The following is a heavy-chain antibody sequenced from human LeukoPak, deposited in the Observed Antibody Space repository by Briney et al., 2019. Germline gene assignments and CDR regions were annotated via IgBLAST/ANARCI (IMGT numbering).Heavy chain of an antibody. D-gene: IGHD3-22*01. CDR3: ARGYYDSSGYYPLFDY. Sequence: GGSLRLSCAASGFTFSSYDMHWVRQATGKGLEWVSAIGTAGDTYYPGSVKGRFTISRENAKNSLYLQMNSLRAGDTAVYYCARGYYDSSGYYPLFDYWGQGTLVTVSS. V-gene: IGHV3-13*01. CDR2: IGTAGDT. J-gene: IGHJ4*02. CDR1: GFTFSSYD.